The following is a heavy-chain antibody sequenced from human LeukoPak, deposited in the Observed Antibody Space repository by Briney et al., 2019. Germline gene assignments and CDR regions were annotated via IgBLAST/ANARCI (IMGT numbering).Heavy chain of an antibody. CDR3: ARGGSTVTTTPFDY. CDR2: IKTKIDGGTT. CDR1: GFTFSNAW. J-gene: IGHJ4*02. D-gene: IGHD4-17*01. Sequence: GGSLRLSCAASGFTFSNAWMSWVRQAPGKGLEWVGRIKTKIDGGTTDYAAPVKGRFTISRDDSKNTLYLQMNSLKTDDTAVYYCARGGSTVTTTPFDYWGQGTLVTVSS. V-gene: IGHV3-15*01.